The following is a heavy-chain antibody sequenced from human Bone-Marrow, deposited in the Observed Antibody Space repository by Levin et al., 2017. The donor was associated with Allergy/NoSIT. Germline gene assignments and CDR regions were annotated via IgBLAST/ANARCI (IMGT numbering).Heavy chain of an antibody. V-gene: IGHV3-23*01. CDR2: ISGSGAGT. J-gene: IGHJ4*02. CDR1: GFAFRSHA. CDR3: AKDDDFWSGYYIDS. D-gene: IGHD3-3*01. Sequence: GGSLRLSCAASGFAFRSHAMSWVRQAPGKGLEWVSAISGSGAGTYYADSVKGRFTISRDNSKNTLYLQMNSLRAEDTAVYYCAKDDDFWSGYYIDSWGQGTLVTVSS.